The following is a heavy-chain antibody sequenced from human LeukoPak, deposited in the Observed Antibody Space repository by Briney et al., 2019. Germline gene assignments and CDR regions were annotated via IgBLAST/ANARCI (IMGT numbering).Heavy chain of an antibody. CDR2: IKQDGSEE. Sequence: GGSLRLSCAASGFTFSSYSMTWVSQAPGKGLEWVANIKQDGSEEYYVDSLKGRFTISRDNANNSLCLQMNSLRAEDTAVYFCAKPRTVTTRFAPIDYWGQGTLVTVSS. D-gene: IGHD4-17*01. J-gene: IGHJ4*02. CDR1: GFTFSSYS. CDR3: AKPRTVTTRFAPIDY. V-gene: IGHV3-7*03.